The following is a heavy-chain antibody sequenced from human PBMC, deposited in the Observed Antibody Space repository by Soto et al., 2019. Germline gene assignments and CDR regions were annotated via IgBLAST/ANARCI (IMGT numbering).Heavy chain of an antibody. Sequence: GGSLRLSCAASGFTFSSYAMHWVRQAPGKGLEWVAVISYDGSNKYYADSVKGRFTISRDNSKNTLYLQMNSLRAEDTAVYYCAREGKNDFWSGYRNYYYYGMDVWGQGTTVTVSS. CDR1: GFTFSSYA. D-gene: IGHD3-3*01. V-gene: IGHV3-30-3*01. J-gene: IGHJ6*02. CDR2: ISYDGSNK. CDR3: AREGKNDFWSGYRNYYYYGMDV.